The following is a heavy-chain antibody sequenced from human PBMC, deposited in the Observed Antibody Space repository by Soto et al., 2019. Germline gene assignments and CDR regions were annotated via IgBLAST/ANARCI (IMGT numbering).Heavy chain of an antibody. CDR2: INLSGST. CDR3: ARGMDYGSGGYYFFHYYYYYGMDV. Sequence: QVQLQQWGAGLLKPSETLSLTCAVYGGSFSGYYWSWIRQPPGKGLEWIGEINLSGSTNYNPSLKSRVTISVDTSKNQFVQKLSSVTAAERAVYYCARGMDYGSGGYYFFHYYYYYGMDVWGQGTTVTVSS. D-gene: IGHD3-10*01. V-gene: IGHV4-34*01. J-gene: IGHJ6*02. CDR1: GGSFSGYY.